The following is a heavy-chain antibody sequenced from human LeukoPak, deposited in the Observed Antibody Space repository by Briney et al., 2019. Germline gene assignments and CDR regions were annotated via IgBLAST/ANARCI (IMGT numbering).Heavy chain of an antibody. J-gene: IGHJ4*02. D-gene: IGHD3-3*01. Sequence: ETLSLTCTVSGGSISSYYWSWIRQPAGKGLEWIGRIYTSGSTNYNPSLTSRVTMSVDTSKNQFSLKLSSVTAADTAVYYCARVGYDFWSGYSLDYWGQGTLVTVSS. V-gene: IGHV4-4*07. CDR1: GGSISSYY. CDR2: IYTSGST. CDR3: ARVGYDFWSGYSLDY.